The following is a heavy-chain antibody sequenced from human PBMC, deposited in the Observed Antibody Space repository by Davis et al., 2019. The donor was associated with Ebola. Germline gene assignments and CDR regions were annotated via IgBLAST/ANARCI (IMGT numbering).Heavy chain of an antibody. CDR3: VYSEWELPNYYYYYMDV. V-gene: IGHV2-5*01. J-gene: IGHJ6*04. CDR2: IYWNDDK. CDR1: GFSLSTSGVG. Sequence: SGPTLVNPTQTLTLTCTLSGFSLSTSGVGVGWIRQPPGKALEWLALIYWNDDKRYSPSLKSRLTITKDTSKNQVVLTMTNMDPVDTATYYCVYSEWELPNYYYYYMDVWGKGTTVTVSS. D-gene: IGHD1-26*01.